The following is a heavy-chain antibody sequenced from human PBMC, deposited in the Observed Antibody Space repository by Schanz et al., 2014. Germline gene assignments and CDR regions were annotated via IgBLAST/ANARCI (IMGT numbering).Heavy chain of an antibody. CDR2: ISSDGNQQ. D-gene: IGHD3-22*01. CDR1: GFTFSNYA. CDR3: AKSYDTSGYSGFDY. J-gene: IGHJ4*02. Sequence: QVQLVESGGGVVRPGGSLRLSCAGSGFTFSNYAIHWVRQAPGKGLEWVGVISSDGNQQYYVDSVRGRFTMSRDNSKSTLYLQVNSLRADDTAVYFCAKSYDTSGYSGFDYWGQGTLVTVSS. V-gene: IGHV3-30*04.